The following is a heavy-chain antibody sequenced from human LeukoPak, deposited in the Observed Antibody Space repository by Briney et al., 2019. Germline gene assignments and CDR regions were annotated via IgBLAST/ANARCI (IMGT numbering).Heavy chain of an antibody. J-gene: IGHJ4*02. CDR3: ARDSGSGYYYVG. Sequence: GGSLRLSCAASGFTSSSYGMHWVRQAPGKGLEWVAVIWYDGSNKYYADSVKGRFTISRDNSKNTLYLQMNSLRAEDTAVYYCARDSGSGYYYVGWGQGTLVTVSS. CDR2: IWYDGSNK. CDR1: GFTSSSYG. D-gene: IGHD3-22*01. V-gene: IGHV3-33*01.